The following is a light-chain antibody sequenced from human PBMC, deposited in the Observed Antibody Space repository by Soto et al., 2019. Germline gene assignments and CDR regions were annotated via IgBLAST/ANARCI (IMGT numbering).Light chain of an antibody. Sequence: QAVVAQPRSVSGSPGQSVTISCTGTSSDVGGYDFVSWYQQLPGKAPKLMIFDVTKRSSGVPDRFSGSKSGNSASLTISGLQAEDEADYYCCSYAGSYNLGVFGGGTKVTVL. CDR2: DVT. CDR3: CSYAGSYNLGV. J-gene: IGLJ3*02. V-gene: IGLV2-11*01. CDR1: SSDVGGYDF.